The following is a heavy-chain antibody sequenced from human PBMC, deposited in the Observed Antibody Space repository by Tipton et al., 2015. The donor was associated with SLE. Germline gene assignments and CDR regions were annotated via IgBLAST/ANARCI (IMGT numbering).Heavy chain of an antibody. Sequence: TLSLTCAVYGGSFSGYYWSWIRQPPGKGLEWIGEINHSGSANYNPSLKSRVTISVDTTQNQLSLKLSSVTAADTAVYYCVTQHWNVDYWGRGTLVTVSS. D-gene: IGHD1-1*01. J-gene: IGHJ4*02. CDR1: GGSFSGYY. CDR3: VTQHWNVDY. V-gene: IGHV4-34*01. CDR2: INHSGSA.